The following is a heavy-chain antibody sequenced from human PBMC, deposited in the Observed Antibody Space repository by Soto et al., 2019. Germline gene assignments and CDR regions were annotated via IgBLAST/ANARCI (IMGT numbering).Heavy chain of an antibody. CDR3: ARCLWFGESAPFDP. CDR2: IIPIFGTA. V-gene: IGHV1-69*13. D-gene: IGHD3-10*01. Sequence: SVQFSCKASGGTFSSYAISWVRQAPGQGLEWMGGIIPIFGTANYAQKLQGRVTITADESTSTAYMELSSLRSEDTAVYYCARCLWFGESAPFDPWGQGTPVPVSS. CDR1: GGTFSSYA. J-gene: IGHJ5*02.